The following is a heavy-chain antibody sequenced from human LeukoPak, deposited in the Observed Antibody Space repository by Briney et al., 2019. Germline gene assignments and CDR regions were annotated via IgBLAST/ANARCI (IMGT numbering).Heavy chain of an antibody. CDR3: ARHRSKWLQSSFDY. V-gene: IGHV4-39*01. J-gene: IGHJ4*02. D-gene: IGHD5-24*01. CDR2: IFYSGNT. CDR1: GGSISSSSYY. Sequence: SETLSLTCTVSGGSISSSSYYWGWIRRPPGKGLEWIGSIFYSGNTYDNPSLKSRVTISVDTSKNQFSLKLNSVTAADTAVYYCARHRSKWLQSSFDYWGQGTLVTVSS.